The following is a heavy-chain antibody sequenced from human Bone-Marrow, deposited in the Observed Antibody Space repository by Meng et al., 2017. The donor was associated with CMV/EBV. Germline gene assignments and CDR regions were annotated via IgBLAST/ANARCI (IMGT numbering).Heavy chain of an antibody. CDR1: GFTFSSYG. J-gene: IGHJ4*02. V-gene: IGHV3-30*02. CDR2: IRYDGGIK. D-gene: IGHD3-22*01. CDR3: AKDVDPMILVAMVYFDC. Sequence: GGSLRLSCAASGFTFSSYGMHWVRQAPGKGLEWVAFIRYDGGIKYYADSVKGRFTISRDNSKNTLFLQMDSLRPEDTAVYYCAKDVDPMILVAMVYFDCWGQGTLVTVSS.